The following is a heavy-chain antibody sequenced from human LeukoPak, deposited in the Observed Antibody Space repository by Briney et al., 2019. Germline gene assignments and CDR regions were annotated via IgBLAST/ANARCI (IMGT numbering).Heavy chain of an antibody. CDR2: ISSSSSTI. Sequence: PGGSLRLSCAASGFTFSSYSMNWVRQAPGKGLEWVSYISSSSSTIYYADSVKGRFTISRDNAKNSLYLQMNSLRAEDTAVYYCARVSRTDYSPRFDYWGQGTLVTVSS. J-gene: IGHJ4*02. CDR1: GFTFSSYS. D-gene: IGHD2-15*01. V-gene: IGHV3-48*01. CDR3: ARVSRTDYSPRFDY.